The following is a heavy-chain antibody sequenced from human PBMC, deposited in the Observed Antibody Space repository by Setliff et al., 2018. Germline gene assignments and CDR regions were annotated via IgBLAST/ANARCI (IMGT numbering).Heavy chain of an antibody. CDR1: GGSFSGYY. V-gene: IGHV4-34*01. J-gene: IGHJ4*02. CDR2: IYHSGSA. Sequence: SETLSLTCAVYGGSFSGYYWSWIRQPPGKGLEWIAYIYHSGSAYYNPSLKSRVTMSVDTSKNQFSLHLTSVTAADTAVYYCARSFSRREKFLLDYWGQGALVTVSS. CDR3: ARSFSRREKFLLDY.